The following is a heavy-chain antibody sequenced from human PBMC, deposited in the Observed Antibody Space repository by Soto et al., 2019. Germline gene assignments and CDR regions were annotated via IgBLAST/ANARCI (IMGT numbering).Heavy chain of an antibody. D-gene: IGHD3-10*01. V-gene: IGHV4-34*01. CDR1: GGAISGYY. Sequence: QVQLQQWGAGLLKPSETLSLTCAVYGGAISGYYWSWSRQPPGKGLEWIGTINHSESTNYNPSLKSRVTLSVDTSKNQFSLRLSSVTASDTAVYYCARARRAYFGSGRYYFDYWGQGTVVTVSS. CDR3: ARARRAYFGSGRYYFDY. J-gene: IGHJ4*02. CDR2: INHSEST.